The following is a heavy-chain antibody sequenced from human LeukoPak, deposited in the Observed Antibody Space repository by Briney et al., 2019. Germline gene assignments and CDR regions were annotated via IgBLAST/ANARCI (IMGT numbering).Heavy chain of an antibody. CDR2: IYYTGST. CDR1: GGSISSSY. Sequence: SETLSLTCTVSGGSISSSYWSWIRQPPGKGLEWIGYIYYTGSTTYNPSLKSQVTISVDTSKNQFSLRLRSVTAADTAVYYCARDYGDIPPDWYYDLWGRGTLVTVSS. J-gene: IGHJ2*01. D-gene: IGHD4-17*01. CDR3: ARDYGDIPPDWYYDL. V-gene: IGHV4-59*01.